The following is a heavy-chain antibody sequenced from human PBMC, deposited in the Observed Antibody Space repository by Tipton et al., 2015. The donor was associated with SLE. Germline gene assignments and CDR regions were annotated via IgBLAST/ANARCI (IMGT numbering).Heavy chain of an antibody. V-gene: IGHV3-23*03. CDR2: VYTGGST. Sequence: SLRLSCAASGFTFNRYAMSWVRQAPGKGLEWVSVVYTGGSTSYVESVKGRFIISRDNSKNTVYLEMNSLRVEDTAVYYCARGQEDYIWGNYRYYYYVMDVWGQGTTVTVSS. CDR3: ARGQEDYIWGNYRYYYYVMDV. D-gene: IGHD3-16*02. J-gene: IGHJ6*02. CDR1: GFTFNRYA.